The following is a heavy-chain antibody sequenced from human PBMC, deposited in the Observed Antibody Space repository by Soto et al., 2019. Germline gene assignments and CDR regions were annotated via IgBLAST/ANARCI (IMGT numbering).Heavy chain of an antibody. CDR1: GFTFSSYG. CDR2: IWYDGSNK. CDR3: ARDNGLHSYYYYGMDV. D-gene: IGHD2-8*01. J-gene: IGHJ6*02. V-gene: IGHV3-33*01. Sequence: GGSLRLSCAASGFTFSSYGMHWVRQAPGKGLEWVAVIWYDGSNKYYADSVKGRFTISRDNSKNTLYLQMNSLRAEDTAVYYCARDNGLHSYYYYGMDVWGQGTTVTVSS.